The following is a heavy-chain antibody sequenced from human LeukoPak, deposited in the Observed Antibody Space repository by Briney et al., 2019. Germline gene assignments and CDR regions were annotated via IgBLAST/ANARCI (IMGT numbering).Heavy chain of an antibody. D-gene: IGHD2-2*01. CDR3: ARGPHIVVVPAATNWFDP. Sequence: GGSLRLSCAASGFTFSSYGMHWVRQAPGKGLEWVAFISYDGSNKYYADSVKGRFTISRDNSKNTLYLQMNSLRAEDTAVYYCARGPHIVVVPAATNWFDPWGQGTLVTVSS. J-gene: IGHJ5*02. CDR1: GFTFSSYG. CDR2: ISYDGSNK. V-gene: IGHV3-30*19.